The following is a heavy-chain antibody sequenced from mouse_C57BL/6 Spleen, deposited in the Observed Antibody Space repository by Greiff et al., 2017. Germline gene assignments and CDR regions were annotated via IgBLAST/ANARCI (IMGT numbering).Heavy chain of an antibody. Sequence: VQLQQPGAELVMPGASVKLSCKASGYTFTSYWMHWVKQRPGQGLEWIGEIDPSDSYTNYNQKFKGKSTLTVDKSSSTAYMQRSSLTSEDSAVYYCARGGNYDYFDYWGQGTTLTVSS. V-gene: IGHV1-69*01. D-gene: IGHD1-1*01. J-gene: IGHJ2*01. CDR2: IDPSDSYT. CDR3: ARGGNYDYFDY. CDR1: GYTFTSYW.